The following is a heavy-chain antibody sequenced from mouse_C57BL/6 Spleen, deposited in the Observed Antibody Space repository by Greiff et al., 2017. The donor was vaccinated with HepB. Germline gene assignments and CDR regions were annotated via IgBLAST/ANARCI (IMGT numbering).Heavy chain of an antibody. V-gene: IGHV6-6*01. Sequence: VKLMESGGGLVQPGGSMKLSCAASGFTFSDAWMDWVRQSPEKGLEWVAEIRNKANNHATYYAESVKGRFTISRDDSKSSVYLQMNSLRAEDTGIYYCTPLYDGYYVPWFAYWGQGTLVTVSA. D-gene: IGHD2-3*01. CDR2: IRNKANNHAT. CDR1: GFTFSDAW. CDR3: TPLYDGYYVPWFAY. J-gene: IGHJ3*01.